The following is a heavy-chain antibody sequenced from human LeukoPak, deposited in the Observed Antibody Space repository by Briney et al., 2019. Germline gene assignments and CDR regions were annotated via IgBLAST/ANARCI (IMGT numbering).Heavy chain of an antibody. D-gene: IGHD6-13*01. CDR1: GDSITSHY. Sequence: SETLSLTCAVSGDSITSHYWSWLRQPPGKGPEWIGYIHTNGNTNSKSSLKSRVTMSVDTSKNQLSLKLTSVTAADTAVYCCARQSSAAGTHWFDPWGEGTLVTVSS. J-gene: IGHJ5*02. CDR2: IHTNGNT. CDR3: ARQSSAAGTHWFDP. V-gene: IGHV4-4*09.